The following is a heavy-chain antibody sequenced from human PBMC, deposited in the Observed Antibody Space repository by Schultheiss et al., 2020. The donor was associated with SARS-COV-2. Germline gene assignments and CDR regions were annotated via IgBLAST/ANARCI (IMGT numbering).Heavy chain of an antibody. D-gene: IGHD4-17*01. CDR1: GGTFSSYA. Sequence: GGSLRLSCKASGGTFSSYAISWVRQAPGQGLEWMGGIIPIFGTANYAQKFQGRVTITADESTSTAYMELRSLRSDDTAVYYCARDRGRYYGDYGVADVWGQGTTVTVAS. J-gene: IGHJ6*02. CDR2: IIPIFGTA. V-gene: IGHV1-69*01. CDR3: ARDRGRYYGDYGVADV.